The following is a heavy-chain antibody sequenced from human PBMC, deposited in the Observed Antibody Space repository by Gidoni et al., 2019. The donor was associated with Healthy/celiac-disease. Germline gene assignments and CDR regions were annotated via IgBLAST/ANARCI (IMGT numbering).Heavy chain of an antibody. CDR3: ARGLSSTVTTSLRYFDY. CDR2: LYTSGST. CDR1: GGSISSGSYY. J-gene: IGHJ4*02. V-gene: IGHV4-61*02. Sequence: QVQLQESGPGLVKPSQTLSLTCTVAGGSISSGSYYWSWIRQPAGKGLEWIGRLYTSGSTNYNPSLKSRVTISVDTSKNQFSLKLSSVTAADTAVYYCARGLSSTVTTSLRYFDYWGQGTLVTVSS. D-gene: IGHD4-17*01.